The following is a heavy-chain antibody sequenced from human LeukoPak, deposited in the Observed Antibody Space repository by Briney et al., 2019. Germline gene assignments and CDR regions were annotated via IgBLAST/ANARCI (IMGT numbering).Heavy chain of an antibody. CDR2: ISGSGGST. J-gene: IGHJ4*02. CDR3: AKGTGGHKYYYDSSGYYLFDY. V-gene: IGHV3-23*01. Sequence: GGSLRLSCAASGFTFSSYGMSWVRQAPGKGLEWVSAISGSGGSTYYADSVKGRFTISRDNSKNTLYLQMNSLRAEDTAVYYCAKGTGGHKYYYDSSGYYLFDYWGQGTLVTVSS. D-gene: IGHD3-22*01. CDR1: GFTFSSYG.